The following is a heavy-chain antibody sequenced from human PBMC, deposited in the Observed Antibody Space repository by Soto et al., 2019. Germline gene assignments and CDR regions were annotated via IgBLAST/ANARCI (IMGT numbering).Heavy chain of an antibody. CDR1: GGSISSGGYY. CDR2: IYYSGST. V-gene: IGHV4-31*03. CDR3: ARDLHQQPHMDYFDY. D-gene: IGHD2-2*01. Sequence: SETLSLTCTVSGGSISSGGYYWSWIRQHPGKGLEWIGYIYYSGSTYYNPSLKSRVTISVDTSKNQFSLKLSSVTAADTAVYYCARDLHQQPHMDYFDYWGQGTLVTVSS. J-gene: IGHJ4*02.